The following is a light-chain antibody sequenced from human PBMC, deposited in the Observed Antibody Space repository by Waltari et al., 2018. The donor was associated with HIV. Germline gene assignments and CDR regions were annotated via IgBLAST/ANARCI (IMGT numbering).Light chain of an antibody. Sequence: QSALTQPRSVSGSPGQSIIISCSGTNYDIGAYNYVSWYQQHPGKAPKLVIFDVSDRPSGVPDRFSGSNSGNTATLTISGAQALDEADYYCQAWHISAAVFGGGTKLTVL. CDR2: DVS. CDR3: QAWHISAAV. V-gene: IGLV2-11*01. CDR1: NYDIGAYNY. J-gene: IGLJ2*01.